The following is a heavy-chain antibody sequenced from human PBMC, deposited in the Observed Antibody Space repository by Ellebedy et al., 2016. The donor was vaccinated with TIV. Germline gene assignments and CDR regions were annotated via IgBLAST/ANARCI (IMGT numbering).Heavy chain of an antibody. CDR3: TQGAWLDS. J-gene: IGHJ4*02. CDR1: GFTFRSFA. D-gene: IGHD4/OR15-4a*01. V-gene: IGHV3-64*04. CDR2: ISSNGGTT. Sequence: GESLKISXSASGFTFRSFAMHWVRQAPGKGLEYVSSISSNGGTTYYADSVKGRFTISKDNSKNTLYLQMNNLRAEDTAIYSCTQGAWLDSWGQGTLVTVSS.